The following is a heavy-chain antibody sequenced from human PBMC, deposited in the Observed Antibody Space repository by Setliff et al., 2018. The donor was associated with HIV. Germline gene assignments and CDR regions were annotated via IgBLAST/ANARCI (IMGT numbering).Heavy chain of an antibody. CDR1: GGSISSTNW. D-gene: IGHD3-10*01. CDR3: ARVAAGTYGKGDWFDP. V-gene: IGHV4-4*02. J-gene: IGHJ5*02. Sequence: SETLSLTCAVSGGSISSTNWWHWVRQPPGKGLEWIGEIYHSGDTNYNPSLKSRVTISVDKSKNQFSLKLTSVTAADTAVYYCARVAAGTYGKGDWFDPWGQGTQVTVSS. CDR2: IYHSGDT.